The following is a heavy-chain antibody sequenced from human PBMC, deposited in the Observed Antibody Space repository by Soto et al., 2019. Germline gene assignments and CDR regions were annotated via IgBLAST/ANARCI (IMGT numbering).Heavy chain of an antibody. CDR3: AKDGSSSSSWFALSDYYYYGMDV. CDR1: GGSFSGYY. D-gene: IGHD6-13*01. CDR2: INHSGST. J-gene: IGHJ6*02. Sequence: SETLSLTCAVYGGSFSGYYWSWIRQPPGKGLEWIGEINHSGSTNYNPSLKSRVTISVDTSKNQFSLKLSSVTAEDAAVYYCAKDGSSSSSWFALSDYYYYGMDVWGQGTTVTVSS. V-gene: IGHV4-34*01.